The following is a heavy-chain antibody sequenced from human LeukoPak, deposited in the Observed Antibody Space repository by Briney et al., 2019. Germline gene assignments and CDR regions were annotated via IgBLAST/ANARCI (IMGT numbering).Heavy chain of an antibody. Sequence: SETLSLTCTVSDDSISDYYRGWIRQPPGKGLEWIGYFYNSGRSTYNPSLKSRVTISVDTSKNQFSLKLSSVTAADTAVYYCARVQIPHYYDSSGSDYWGQGTLVTVSS. CDR2: FYNSGRS. J-gene: IGHJ4*02. D-gene: IGHD3-22*01. CDR3: ARVQIPHYYDSSGSDY. V-gene: IGHV4-59*12. CDR1: DDSISDYY.